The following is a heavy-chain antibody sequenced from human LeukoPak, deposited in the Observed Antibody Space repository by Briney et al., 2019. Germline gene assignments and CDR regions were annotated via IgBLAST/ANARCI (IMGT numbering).Heavy chain of an antibody. CDR2: IIPIFGTA. D-gene: IGHD3-10*01. CDR1: GGTFSSYA. V-gene: IGHV1-69*13. CDR3: AREGLPYYYGSGSFSSPFDY. Sequence: SVKVSCKASGGTFSSYAISWVRQAPGQGLEWMGGIIPIFGTANYAQKFKGRVTITADESTSTAYMELSSLRSEDTAVYYCAREGLPYYYGSGSFSSPFDYWGQGTLVTVSS. J-gene: IGHJ4*02.